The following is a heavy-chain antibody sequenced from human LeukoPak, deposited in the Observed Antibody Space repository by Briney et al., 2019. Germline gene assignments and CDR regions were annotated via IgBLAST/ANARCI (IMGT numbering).Heavy chain of an antibody. CDR1: GGSISSYY. V-gene: IGHV4-4*08. D-gene: IGHD3-10*01. J-gene: IGHJ4*02. Sequence: PSETLSLTCTVSGGSISSYYRSWIRQPPGKGLEWIGYIYTSGSTNYNPSLKSRVTMSVDTSKNQFSLKLSSVTAADTAVYYCARGMGDGSYYWGQGTLVTVSS. CDR2: IYTSGST. CDR3: ARGMGDGSYY.